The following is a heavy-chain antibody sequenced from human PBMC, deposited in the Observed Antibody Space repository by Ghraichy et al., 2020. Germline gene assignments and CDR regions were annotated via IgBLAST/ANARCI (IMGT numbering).Heavy chain of an antibody. CDR1: GGSISSSSYY. V-gene: IGHV4-39*01. CDR2: IYYSGST. J-gene: IGHJ6*03. Sequence: SETLSLTCTVSGGSISSSSYYWGWIRQPPGKGLEWIGSIYYSGSTYYNPSLKSRVTISVDTSKNQFSLKLSSVTAADTAVYYCARHRGYCSSTSCYNNYYYYYMDVWGKGTTVTVSS. CDR3: ARHRGYCSSTSCYNNYYYYYMDV. D-gene: IGHD2-2*01.